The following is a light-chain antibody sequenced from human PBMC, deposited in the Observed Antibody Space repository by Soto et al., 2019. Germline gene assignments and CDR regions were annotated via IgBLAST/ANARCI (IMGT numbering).Light chain of an antibody. V-gene: IGKV3-20*01. J-gene: IGKJ1*01. CDR2: GTS. CDR1: QRVSSTY. Sequence: EILLTQSPGTLSLSPGERATLSCRASQRVSSTYLAWYQQKPGQAPRLLIYGTSSRATGIPARFSGSGSGTEFTLTITGLQSEDFAVYYCQQYNGWPWTFGLGTKVDIK. CDR3: QQYNGWPWT.